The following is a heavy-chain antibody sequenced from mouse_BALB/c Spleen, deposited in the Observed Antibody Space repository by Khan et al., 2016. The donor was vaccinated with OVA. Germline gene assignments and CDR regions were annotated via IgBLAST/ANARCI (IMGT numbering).Heavy chain of an antibody. V-gene: IGHV3-2*02. CDR3: ARTARIKY. CDR1: GYSITSGYG. Sequence: DVHLVESGPGLVKPSQSLSLTCTVTGYSITSGYGWNWIRQFPGNQLEWMGYISYSGSTNYNPSLKSRISITRDTSKNQFFLQLNSVTTEDTATYDCARTARIKYWGQGTTLTVSS. CDR2: ISYSGST. D-gene: IGHD1-2*01. J-gene: IGHJ2*01.